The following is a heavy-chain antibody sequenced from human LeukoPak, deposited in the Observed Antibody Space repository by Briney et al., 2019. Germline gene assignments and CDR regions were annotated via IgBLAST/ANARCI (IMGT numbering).Heavy chain of an antibody. Sequence: SETLSLTCAVYGGSFSGYSWTWIRQSPGKGLEWLGEVNHRGVTNYNPSLESRVTISPDTSKDQFSLTLTSVTAADNGIYYCARGVGRLSLSCVENQVRYPTPFDSWGQGTLATVSS. CDR1: GGSFSGYS. V-gene: IGHV4-34*01. CDR2: VNHRGVT. CDR3: ARGVGRLSLSCVENQVRYPTPFDS. J-gene: IGHJ4*02. D-gene: IGHD2-15*01.